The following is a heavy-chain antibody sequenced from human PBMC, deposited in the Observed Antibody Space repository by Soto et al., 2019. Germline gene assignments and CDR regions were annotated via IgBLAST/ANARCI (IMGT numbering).Heavy chain of an antibody. V-gene: IGHV3-23*01. D-gene: IGHD6-13*01. CDR3: AKNGRAAAMYNWFDP. CDR2: ISGSGGTT. J-gene: IGHJ5*02. CDR1: GFTFSSYA. Sequence: EVQLLESGGGLVQPAGSLRLSCTGSGFTFSSYAMNWVRQAPGKGLECVSTISGSGGTTYYADSVKGRFTISRDNSKNTLYLQMSSLRAEDTAVYYCAKNGRAAAMYNWFDPWGQGTLVTVSS.